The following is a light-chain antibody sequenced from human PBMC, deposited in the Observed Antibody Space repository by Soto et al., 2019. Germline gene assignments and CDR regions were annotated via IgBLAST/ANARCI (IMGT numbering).Light chain of an antibody. CDR3: QKLNSYRVT. Sequence: IQLTQSPSSLSASVGDRVTITCRASQGISSDLAWYQQKPGKAPKLLIYSASTLQNGVPSRFSGSGSGTDFTLTIGGLQPEVFATYLCQKLNSYRVTFAQGPRLDIK. J-gene: IGKJ5*01. CDR1: QGISSD. CDR2: SAS. V-gene: IGKV1-9*01.